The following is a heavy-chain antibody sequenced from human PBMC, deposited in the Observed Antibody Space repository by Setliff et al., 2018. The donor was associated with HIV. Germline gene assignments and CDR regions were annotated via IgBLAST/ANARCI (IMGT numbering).Heavy chain of an antibody. J-gene: IGHJ5*02. D-gene: IGHD3-3*01. Sequence: SETLSLTCSVSGGSMSSGSYSWTWLRQPAGKEPELIGHVYVAGTVIYNPSLASRLTISIVPSKNQFSLDLTSVTAADTGKYYCARARTIGVSAVFFDPWGQG. CDR1: GGSMSSGSYS. CDR2: VYVAGTV. V-gene: IGHV4-61*09. CDR3: ARARTIGVSAVFFDP.